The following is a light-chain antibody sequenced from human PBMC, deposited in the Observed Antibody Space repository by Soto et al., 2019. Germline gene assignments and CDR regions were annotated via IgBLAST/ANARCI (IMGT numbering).Light chain of an antibody. V-gene: IGLV2-8*02. CDR3: SSYAGSNNWV. CDR1: SSDVGAYNY. Sequence: QSVLTQPPSASRSPGQSVTISCTGTSSDVGAYNYVSWYQQHPGKAPKLMIYEVSKRPSGVPDRFSGSKSGNTASLTVSGLQAEDEADYYCSSYAGSNNWVFGGGTKLTVL. J-gene: IGLJ3*02. CDR2: EVS.